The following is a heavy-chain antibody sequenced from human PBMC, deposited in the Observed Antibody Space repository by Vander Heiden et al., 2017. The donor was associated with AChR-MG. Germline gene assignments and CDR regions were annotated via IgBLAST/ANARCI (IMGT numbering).Heavy chain of an antibody. V-gene: IGHV3-53*01. CDR2: TYSGGST. CDR1: GPNAISNY. Sequence: EVQLVESGGGLIQPGGSLRLSCAASGPNAISNYMSWIRQAPGKGLEWVSTTYSGGSTTYADAVKGRFTTSRDNSKNTLYLQMNSLRAEDTAVYYCARERLREVVDIWGQGTMVTVSS. CDR3: ARERLREVVDI. J-gene: IGHJ3*02. D-gene: IGHD6-25*01.